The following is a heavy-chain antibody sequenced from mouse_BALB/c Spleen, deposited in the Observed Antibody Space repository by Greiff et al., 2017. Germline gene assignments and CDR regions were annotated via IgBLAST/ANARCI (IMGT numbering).Heavy chain of an antibody. CDR3: ARGGVRRGYAMDY. CDR1: GYSITSGYY. CDR2: ISYDGSN. Sequence: EVKLMESGPGLVKPSQSLSLTCSVTGYSITSGYYWNWIRQFPGNKLEWMGYISYDGSNNYNPSLTNRISITRDTSKNQFFLKLNSVTTEDTATYYCARGGVRRGYAMDYWGQGTSVTVSS. J-gene: IGHJ4*01. V-gene: IGHV3-6*02. D-gene: IGHD2-14*01.